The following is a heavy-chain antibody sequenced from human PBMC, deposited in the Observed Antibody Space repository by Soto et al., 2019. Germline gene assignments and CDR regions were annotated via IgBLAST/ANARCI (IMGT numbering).Heavy chain of an antibody. CDR3: ARHGFYGDYSSNYFDP. CDR2: IYPSDSTT. D-gene: IGHD4-17*01. V-gene: IGHV5-51*01. Sequence: GESLKISCKGSGYSFTNYWIAWVRQMPGKGLEYMGIIYPSDSTTRYSPSFQGQVTISADKSISTAYLQWNSLRASDTAMYYCARHGFYGDYSSNYFDPWGQGTLVTVSS. J-gene: IGHJ5*02. CDR1: GYSFTNYW.